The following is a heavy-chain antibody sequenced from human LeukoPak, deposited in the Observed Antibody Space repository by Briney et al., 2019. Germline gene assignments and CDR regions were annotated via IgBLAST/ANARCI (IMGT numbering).Heavy chain of an antibody. V-gene: IGHV1-24*01. Sequence: ASVKVSCKVSGYTLTELSMHWVRQAPGKGLEWMGGFDPEDGETIYAQKFQGRVTMTEDTSTDTAYMELSSLRSEDTAVYYCATLRSGYYYDSSGYSSVLDYWGQGTLVTVSS. CDR2: FDPEDGET. J-gene: IGHJ4*02. CDR1: GYTLTELS. CDR3: ATLRSGYYYDSSGYSSVLDY. D-gene: IGHD3-22*01.